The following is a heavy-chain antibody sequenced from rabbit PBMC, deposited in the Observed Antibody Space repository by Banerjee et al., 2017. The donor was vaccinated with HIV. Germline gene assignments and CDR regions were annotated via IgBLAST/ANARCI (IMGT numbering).Heavy chain of an antibody. J-gene: IGHJ4*01. CDR1: GFSFSSSYY. Sequence: QEQLEESGGDLVKPEGSLTLTCTASGFSFSSSYYMCWVRQAPGKGLEWIACIYTGSSGSTYYASWAKGRFIISKTSWTTVTLQMTSLTAADTATYFCARDLSGVIGWNFNLWGQGTLVTVS. V-gene: IGHV1S45*01. D-gene: IGHD1-1*01. CDR2: IYTGSSGST. CDR3: ARDLSGVIGWNFNL.